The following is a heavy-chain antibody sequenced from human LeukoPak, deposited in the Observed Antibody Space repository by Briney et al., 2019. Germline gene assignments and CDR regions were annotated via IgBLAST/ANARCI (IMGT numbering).Heavy chain of an antibody. CDR3: ARETQIAVDGYGMDV. J-gene: IGHJ6*02. CDR1: GFTFSGYS. D-gene: IGHD6-19*01. CDR2: ISIISNYI. Sequence: PGGSLRLSCAASGFTFSGYSMDWVRQAPGKGLEWVSSISIISNYIYYADSVKGRLTISRDNAKNSLYLQMNSLRAEDTAVYYCARETQIAVDGYGMDVWGQGTTVTVSS. V-gene: IGHV3-21*01.